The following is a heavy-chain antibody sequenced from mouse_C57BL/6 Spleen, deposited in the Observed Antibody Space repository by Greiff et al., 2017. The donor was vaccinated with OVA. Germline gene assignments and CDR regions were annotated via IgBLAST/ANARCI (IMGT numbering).Heavy chain of an antibody. J-gene: IGHJ2*01. CDR1: GYSITSGYY. V-gene: IGHV3-6*01. Sequence: VQLKESGPGLVKPSQSLSLTCSVTGYSITSGYYWNWIRQFPGNKLEWMGYISYDGSNNYNPSLKNRISITRDTSKNQFFLKLNSVTTEDTATYYCARERRGYFDYWGQGTTLTVSS. CDR3: ARERRGYFDY. CDR2: ISYDGSN.